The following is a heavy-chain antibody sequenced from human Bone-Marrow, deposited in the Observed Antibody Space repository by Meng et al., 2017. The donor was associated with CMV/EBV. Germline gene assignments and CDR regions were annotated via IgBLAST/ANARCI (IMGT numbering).Heavy chain of an antibody. Sequence: GESLKISCTASGFTFSSYTMNWVRQPPGKGLEWVSYISSSGRAVHYADSLRGRFTVSRDNAKNSLYLQMNSLRADDTAVYYCARSLFDSNDPFEYWGQGAVVTVSS. V-gene: IGHV3-48*04. J-gene: IGHJ4*02. D-gene: IGHD3-22*01. CDR2: ISSSGRAV. CDR1: GFTFSSYT. CDR3: ARSLFDSNDPFEY.